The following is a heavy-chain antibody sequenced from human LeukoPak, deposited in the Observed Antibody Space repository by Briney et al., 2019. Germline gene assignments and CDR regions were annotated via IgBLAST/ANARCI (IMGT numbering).Heavy chain of an antibody. CDR3: TRVGYIDEGIDY. J-gene: IGHJ4*02. Sequence: GGSLRLSCVASGFPFSSYWMTWVRQAPGKGLEWVANIKQNGSKKSYVDSVKGRFTISRDNAKNSLYLQMNSLRAEDTAIYYCTRVGYIDEGIDYWGQGTLVTVSS. CDR2: IKQNGSKK. D-gene: IGHD5-24*01. CDR1: GFPFSSYW. V-gene: IGHV3-7*04.